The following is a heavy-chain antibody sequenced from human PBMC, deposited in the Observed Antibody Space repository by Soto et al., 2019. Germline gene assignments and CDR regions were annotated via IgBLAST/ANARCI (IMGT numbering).Heavy chain of an antibody. CDR3: AKRLLYGSGSYYNNPFDY. V-gene: IGHV3-23*01. Sequence: PGGSLRLSCGASGFTFRSYHMHWVRQAPGKGLEWVSALSGYSGNTYYADSVKGRFTISRDNSKDTLFLQMNSLRGEDTAVYYCAKRLLYGSGSYYNNPFDYWGQGTLVTVSS. J-gene: IGHJ4*02. CDR2: LSGYSGNT. CDR1: GFTFRSYH. D-gene: IGHD3-10*01.